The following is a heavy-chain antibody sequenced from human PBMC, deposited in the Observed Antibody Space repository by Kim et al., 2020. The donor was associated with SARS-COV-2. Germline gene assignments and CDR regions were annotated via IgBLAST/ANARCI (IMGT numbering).Heavy chain of an antibody. CDR2: IYYSGST. CDR1: GGSISNYY. J-gene: IGHJ6*01. D-gene: IGHD2-21*01. V-gene: IGHV4-59*01. Sequence: SETLSLTCTVSGGSISNYYWSWIRQPPGKGLEWIGYIYYSGSTNYNPSLKSRVTISVDTPKNQLSLKLSSVTAADTAVYYCARAGGCGWFKVVSVMDVW. CDR3: ARAGGCGWFKVVSVMDV.